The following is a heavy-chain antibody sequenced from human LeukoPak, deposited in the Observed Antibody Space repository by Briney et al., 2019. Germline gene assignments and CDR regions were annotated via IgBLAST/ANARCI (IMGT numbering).Heavy chain of an antibody. CDR1: GGSISSYY. CDR2: IYYSGST. Sequence: SETLSLTCTVSGGSISSYYWSWIRQPPGKGLEWIGYIYYSGSTNYNPSLKSRVTISVDTSKNQFSLKLSSVTAADTAVYYCARASYYYASWGQGTLVTVSS. V-gene: IGHV4-59*01. J-gene: IGHJ5*02. CDR3: ARASYYYAS. D-gene: IGHD3-10*01.